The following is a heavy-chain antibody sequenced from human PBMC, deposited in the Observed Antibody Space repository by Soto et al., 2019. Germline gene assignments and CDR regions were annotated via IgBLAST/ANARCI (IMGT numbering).Heavy chain of an antibody. D-gene: IGHD3-9*01. V-gene: IGHV4-34*01. CDR3: ARGRYDILTGYYNDY. J-gene: IGHJ4*02. CDR2: INHSGST. CDR1: GGSFSGYY. Sequence: QVQLQQWGAGLLKPSETLSLTCAVYGGSFSGYYWSWIRQPPGKGLEWIGEINHSGSTNYNPSLKSRVTRSVDTSKNQFSLRLSSVTAADTAVYYCARGRYDILTGYYNDYWGQGTLVTVSS.